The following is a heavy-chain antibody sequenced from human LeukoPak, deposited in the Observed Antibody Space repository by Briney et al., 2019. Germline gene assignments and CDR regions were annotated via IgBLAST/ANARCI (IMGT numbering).Heavy chain of an antibody. CDR1: GFTSRNYG. CDR3: AKDGLASNYDLGY. Sequence: GGSLRLSCAASGFTSRNYGLNWVRQAPGKGLEWVSAISGSGGSTYYADSVKGRFTISRDNSKNTLYLQMNSLRAEDTAVYYCAKDGLASNYDLGYWGQGTLVTVSS. D-gene: IGHD4-11*01. V-gene: IGHV3-23*01. J-gene: IGHJ4*02. CDR2: ISGSGGST.